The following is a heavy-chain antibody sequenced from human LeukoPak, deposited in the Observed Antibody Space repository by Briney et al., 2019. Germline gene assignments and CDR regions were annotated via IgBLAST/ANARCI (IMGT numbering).Heavy chain of an antibody. D-gene: IGHD2-21*01. CDR3: ARDLPKGLTSRLLI. V-gene: IGHV1-18*01. Sequence: AASVKVSCKASGYTFTSYDIKWVRQAPGQGLEWMGWISAYNGNTNYAQKLQGRVTMTTDTSTSTAYMEPRSLRSDDTAVYYCARDLPKGLTSRLLIWGQGTMVTVSS. CDR2: ISAYNGNT. CDR1: GYTFTSYD. J-gene: IGHJ3*02.